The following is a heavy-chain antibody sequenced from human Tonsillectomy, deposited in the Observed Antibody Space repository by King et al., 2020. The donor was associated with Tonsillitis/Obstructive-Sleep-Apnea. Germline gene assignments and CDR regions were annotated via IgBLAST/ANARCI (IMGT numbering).Heavy chain of an antibody. CDR1: GFAFGDYA. Sequence: VQLVESGGGLVQPGRSLRLSCTAAGFAFGDYAMSWVRQAPGKGLEWVGFIRSKAYGGTTQCAASVKGRFTISRDDSKSIAYLQMNSLKTEDTAVYYCTRDIAARPDDAFDIWGQGTMVTVPS. CDR2: IRSKAYGGTT. J-gene: IGHJ3*02. V-gene: IGHV3-49*04. CDR3: TRDIAARPDDAFDI. D-gene: IGHD6-6*01.